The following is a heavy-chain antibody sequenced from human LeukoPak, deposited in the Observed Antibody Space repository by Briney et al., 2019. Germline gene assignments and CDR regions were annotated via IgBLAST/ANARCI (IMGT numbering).Heavy chain of an antibody. CDR2: INSNGDKT. CDR1: GFTFSNYA. D-gene: IGHD3-3*02. Sequence: GGSLRLSCAASGFTFSNYAMAWVRQAPGKGLEWVSTINSNGDKTYYADSVKGRFTISKDNSKNTLYLQMNGLRAEDTAEFYCVKVGIGALNWFDPWAQGILVTVSS. V-gene: IGHV3-23*01. J-gene: IGHJ5*02. CDR3: VKVGIGALNWFDP.